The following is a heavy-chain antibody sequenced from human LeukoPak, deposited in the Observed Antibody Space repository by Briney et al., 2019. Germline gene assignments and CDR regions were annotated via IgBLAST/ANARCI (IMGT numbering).Heavy chain of an antibody. CDR1: GYSFTSYS. Sequence: GESLKISCKGSGYSFTSYSIAWVRQMPGKGLEWMGIIYPGNSDTKYSPSFQGQVTISADKSISTAYLQWSSLKASDTAMYYCARRYTIFGVVTIDYWGQGTLVTVSS. CDR3: ARRYTIFGVVTIDY. CDR2: IYPGNSDT. D-gene: IGHD3-3*01. V-gene: IGHV5-51*01. J-gene: IGHJ4*02.